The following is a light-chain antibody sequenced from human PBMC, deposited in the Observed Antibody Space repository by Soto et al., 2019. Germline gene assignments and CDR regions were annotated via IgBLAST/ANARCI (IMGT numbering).Light chain of an antibody. J-gene: IGKJ2*01. CDR2: AAT. CDR1: QGISNY. Sequence: DIQMSQSPSSLSASVGDRVTITCRASQGISNYVAWYQQKPGKVPKVLIYAATTLQSGVPSRFSGSGSGTDFTLTISSLQPEDVATYYCRNYHTAPHTFGPGTKLEIK. V-gene: IGKV1-27*01. CDR3: RNYHTAPHT.